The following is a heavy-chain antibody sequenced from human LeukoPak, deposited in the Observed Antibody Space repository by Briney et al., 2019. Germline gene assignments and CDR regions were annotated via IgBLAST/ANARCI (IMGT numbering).Heavy chain of an antibody. CDR1: GYTLTELS. CDR2: FDPEDGET. D-gene: IGHD6-6*01. J-gene: IGHJ6*03. V-gene: IGHV1-24*01. CDR3: ATSPMSIAARPGYMDV. Sequence: ASVKVSCKVSGYTLTELSMHWVRQAPGKGLEWMGGFDPEDGETIYAQKFQGRVTMTEDTSTDTAYMELSSLRSEDTAVYCCATSPMSIAARPGYMDVWGKGTTVTVSS.